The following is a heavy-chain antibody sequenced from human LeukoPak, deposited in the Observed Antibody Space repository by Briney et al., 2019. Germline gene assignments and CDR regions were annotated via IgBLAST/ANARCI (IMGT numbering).Heavy chain of an antibody. CDR1: GFTFSSYW. V-gene: IGHV3-74*01. CDR3: VRDNNGDY. J-gene: IGHJ4*02. D-gene: IGHD1/OR15-1a*01. Sequence: GGSLRLSCAASGFTFSSYWMHWVRQAPGKGLVWVSRINSDGSSTSYANSVKGRFTISRDYSKNTLYLEMNSLRVEDTAMYYCVRDNNGDYWGQGTLVTVSS. CDR2: INSDGSST.